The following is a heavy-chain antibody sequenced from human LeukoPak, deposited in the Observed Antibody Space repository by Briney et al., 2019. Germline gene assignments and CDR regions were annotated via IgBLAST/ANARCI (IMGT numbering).Heavy chain of an antibody. D-gene: IGHD6-19*01. V-gene: IGHV1-46*01. J-gene: IGHJ4*02. Sequence: ASVKVSCKASGYTFTSHHMYWVRQAPGQGLEWMGLINPTGGSTNYAQRFQGRVTMTRDTSTSTVFVEPNSLRSDDTAVYYCARGPPLYSSGCELDYWGQGALVTVSS. CDR3: ARGPPLYSSGCELDY. CDR1: GYTFTSHH. CDR2: INPTGGST.